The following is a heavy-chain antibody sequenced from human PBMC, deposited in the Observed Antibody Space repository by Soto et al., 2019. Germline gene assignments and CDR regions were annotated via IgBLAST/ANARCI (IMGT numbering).Heavy chain of an antibody. CDR1: GGTFSSYA. D-gene: IGHD3-22*01. V-gene: IGHV1-69*06. Sequence: SVKVSCKASGGTFSSYAISWVRQAPGQGLEWMGGIIPIFGTANYAQKFQGRVTITADKSTSTAYMELSSLRSEDTAVYYCARDLTASSGYMYWFDPWGQGTLVTVSS. CDR3: ARDLTASSGYMYWFDP. J-gene: IGHJ5*02. CDR2: IIPIFGTA.